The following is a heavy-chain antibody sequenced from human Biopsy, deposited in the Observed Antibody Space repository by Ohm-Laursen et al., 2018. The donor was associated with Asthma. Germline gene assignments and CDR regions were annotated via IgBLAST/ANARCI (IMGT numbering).Heavy chain of an antibody. CDR2: HDHEEGGT. D-gene: IGHD4-17*01. CDR3: ASDFPKDYVRYNFQF. CDR1: GYTLTDLS. V-gene: IGHV1-24*01. J-gene: IGHJ4*02. Sequence: ASVKVSCKLSGYTLTDLSMPWVRQAPGQGLEWMGGHDHEEGGTVDARRFQGRVTMTEDTSTGTAYMELSSLSSDDTAVYYCASDFPKDYVRYNFQFWGQGTLVTVSS.